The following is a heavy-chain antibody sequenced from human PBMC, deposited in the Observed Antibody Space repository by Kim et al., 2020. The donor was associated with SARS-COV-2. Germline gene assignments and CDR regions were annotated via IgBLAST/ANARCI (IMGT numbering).Heavy chain of an antibody. D-gene: IGHD1-1*01. CDR3: ARLSVGDNWFAREVGYIDS. CDR1: GGSTNSRSHY. Sequence: SETLSLTCTVSGGSTNSRSHYWGWSRQPPGKGLEWIGSIYYSGATYYNSSLRSRITISVDTSNNQFSLELRSVTAADTGVYYCARLSVGDNWFAREVGYIDSWGQGTLVTVSS. J-gene: IGHJ4*02. V-gene: IGHV4-39*01. CDR2: IYYSGAT.